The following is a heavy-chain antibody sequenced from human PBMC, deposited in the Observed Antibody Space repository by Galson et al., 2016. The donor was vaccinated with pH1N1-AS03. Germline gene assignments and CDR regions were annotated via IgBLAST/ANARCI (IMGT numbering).Heavy chain of an antibody. CDR2: IYYSGST. CDR3: ARAENTVTTLGGFDP. Sequence: SETLSLTCTVSGGSFRSYYWNWIRQPPGKGLEWIGYIYYSGSTNYNPSLKSRVSISVDTSKNQFSLKLNSVTAADTAVYYCARAENTVTTLGGFDPWGQGILVTVSS. CDR1: GGSFRSYY. J-gene: IGHJ5*02. V-gene: IGHV4-59*01. D-gene: IGHD4-17*01.